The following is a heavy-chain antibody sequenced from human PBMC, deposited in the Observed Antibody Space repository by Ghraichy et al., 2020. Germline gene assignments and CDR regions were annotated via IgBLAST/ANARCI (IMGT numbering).Heavy chain of an antibody. CDR1: GDSINSGNYY. CDR2: MYSSGSS. V-gene: IGHV4-61*02. Sequence: SQTLSLTCTISGDSINSGNYYWSWIRQPAGRGLEWIGRMYSSGSSRYNPSFENRVTMSVDTSKNQFSLSLSSVTAADTAVYYCARGTQQPRNTGYYYQLDVWGKGTSFSVSS. CDR3: ARGTQQPRNTGYYYQLDV. J-gene: IGHJ6*03. D-gene: IGHD6-13*01.